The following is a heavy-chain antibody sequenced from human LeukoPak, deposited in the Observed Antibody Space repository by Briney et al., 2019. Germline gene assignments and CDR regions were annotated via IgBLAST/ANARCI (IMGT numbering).Heavy chain of an antibody. Sequence: GGSLRLSCAASGFTFSSYSMNWVRQAPGKGLEWVSSISSSSGYIYYADSVKGRFTISRDNAKNSLYLQMNSLRAEDTAVYYCARDRGYYDSSGYYGLGDYWGQGTLVTVSS. D-gene: IGHD3-22*01. CDR2: ISSSSGYI. V-gene: IGHV3-21*01. J-gene: IGHJ4*02. CDR3: ARDRGYYDSSGYYGLGDY. CDR1: GFTFSSYS.